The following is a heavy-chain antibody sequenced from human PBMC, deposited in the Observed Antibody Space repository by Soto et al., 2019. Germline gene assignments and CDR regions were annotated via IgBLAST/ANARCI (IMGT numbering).Heavy chain of an antibody. CDR3: ASADYYDSSGYLNWFDP. CDR1: GGTFSSYA. J-gene: IGHJ5*02. CDR2: IIPIFGTA. V-gene: IGHV1-69*13. D-gene: IGHD3-22*01. Sequence: TVKVSCKASGGTFSSYAISWVRQAPGQGLEWMGGIIPIFGTANYAQKFQGRVTITADESTSTAYMELSSLRSEDTAVYYCASADYYDSSGYLNWFDPWGQGTLVTVSS.